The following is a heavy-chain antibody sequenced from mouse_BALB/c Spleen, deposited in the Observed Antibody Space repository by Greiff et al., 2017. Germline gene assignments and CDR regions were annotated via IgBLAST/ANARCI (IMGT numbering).Heavy chain of an antibody. D-gene: IGHD2-2*01. V-gene: IGHV5-12-1*01. Sequence: EVKLMESGGGLVKPGGSLKLSCAASGFAFSSYDMSWVRQTPEKRLEWVAYISSGGGSTYYPDTVKGRFTISRDNAKNTLYLQMSSLKSEDTAMYYCARHDGYDDYYAMDYWGQGTSVTVSS. CDR2: ISSGGGST. CDR3: ARHDGYDDYYAMDY. CDR1: GFAFSSYD. J-gene: IGHJ4*01.